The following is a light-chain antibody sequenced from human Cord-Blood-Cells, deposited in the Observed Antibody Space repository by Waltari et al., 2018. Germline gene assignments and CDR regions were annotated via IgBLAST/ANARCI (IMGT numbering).Light chain of an antibody. J-gene: IGKJ1*01. Sequence: DIQMTQSRSSLSASVGDRVTLTCRASQSISSYLNWYQQKPGKAPKLLIYAASSLQSGVPSRFSGSGSGTDFTLTISSLQPEDFATYYCQQSYSTPQTFGQGTKVEIK. CDR1: QSISSY. V-gene: IGKV1-39*01. CDR2: AAS. CDR3: QQSYSTPQT.